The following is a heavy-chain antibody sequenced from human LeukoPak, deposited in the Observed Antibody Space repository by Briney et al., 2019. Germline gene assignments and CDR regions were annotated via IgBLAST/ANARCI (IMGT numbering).Heavy chain of an antibody. V-gene: IGHV1-18*01. CDR1: GYTFTSYG. CDR3: ARPGAAGDFDY. Sequence: ASATVSCTASGYTFTSYGNGWVRQGPAPGLEWMGWISAYNGNTNYAQKLQGRVTMTTDTSTSTAYMALRSLRSDDTAVYYCARPGAAGDFDYWGQGTLVTVSS. J-gene: IGHJ4*02. CDR2: ISAYNGNT. D-gene: IGHD1-26*01.